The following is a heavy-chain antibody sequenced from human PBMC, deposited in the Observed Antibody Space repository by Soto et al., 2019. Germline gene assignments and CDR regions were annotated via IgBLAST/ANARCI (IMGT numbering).Heavy chain of an antibody. CDR2: IWYDGSNK. J-gene: IGHJ6*02. V-gene: IGHV3-33*01. Sequence: GGSLRLSCAASGFTFSSYGMHWVRQAPGKGLEWVAVIWYDGSNKYYADSVKGRFTISRDNSKNTLYLQMNSLRAEDTAVYYCARSGGYSGSRRDLYYYYGMDVWGQGTTVTVSS. CDR1: GFTFSSYG. D-gene: IGHD5-12*01. CDR3: ARSGGYSGSRRDLYYYYGMDV.